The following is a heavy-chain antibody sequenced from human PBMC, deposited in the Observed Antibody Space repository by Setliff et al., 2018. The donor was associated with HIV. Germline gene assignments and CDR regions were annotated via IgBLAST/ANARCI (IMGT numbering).Heavy chain of an antibody. CDR2: INHSGST. J-gene: IGHJ4*02. Sequence: SETLSLTCAVYGGSFSGYYWSWIRQPPGKGLEWIGEINHSGSTAYNPSLKSRVTISVDTSKNQFSLKLNSVTAVDTAVYYCTVYNTGSSKDHYWGQGTPVTVSS. D-gene: IGHD2-8*02. CDR1: GGSFSGYY. V-gene: IGHV4-34*01. CDR3: TVYNTGSSKDHY.